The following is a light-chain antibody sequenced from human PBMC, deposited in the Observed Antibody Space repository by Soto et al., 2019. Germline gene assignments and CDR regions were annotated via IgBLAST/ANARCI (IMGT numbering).Light chain of an antibody. CDR1: QSVSNNA. Sequence: EIVLTQSPGTLSLSPGERATLSCRASQSVSNNALAWYQQKPGQAPRLLIYGASNRATGIPDVFSGSGSGTDFTLTISRLEAEDVALYYCQVYGTSPMYNFGQGTRLEIK. J-gene: IGKJ2*01. CDR2: GAS. CDR3: QVYGTSPMYN. V-gene: IGKV3-20*01.